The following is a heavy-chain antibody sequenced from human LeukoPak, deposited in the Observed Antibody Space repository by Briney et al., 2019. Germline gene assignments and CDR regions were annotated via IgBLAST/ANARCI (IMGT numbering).Heavy chain of an antibody. Sequence: SETLSLTCSVSGGSISSSSYFWGWIRQPPGKGLEWLGGTYYSGGTYENPSLKSRVTISVDTSKNQFSLKLSSVTAADTAVYYCARRVGVATIREGYYFDYWGQGTLVTVSS. CDR2: TYYSGGT. D-gene: IGHD5-12*01. V-gene: IGHV4-39*01. CDR1: GGSISSSSYF. J-gene: IGHJ4*02. CDR3: ARRVGVATIREGYYFDY.